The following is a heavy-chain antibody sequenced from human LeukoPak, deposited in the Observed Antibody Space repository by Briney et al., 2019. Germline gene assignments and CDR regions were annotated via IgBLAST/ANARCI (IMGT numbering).Heavy chain of an antibody. V-gene: IGHV3-66*01. CDR3: ARRLLTGYYEF. CDR1: GFTVSSTY. D-gene: IGHD3-9*01. Sequence: GGSLRLSCAASGFTVSSTYMSWVRQAPVKGLEWVSALYSGDTTYYANSVKGRFTISRDNSKNMLYLQMNSLRAEDMAVYYCARRLLTGYYEFWGQGTLVTVSS. CDR2: LYSGDTT. J-gene: IGHJ4*02.